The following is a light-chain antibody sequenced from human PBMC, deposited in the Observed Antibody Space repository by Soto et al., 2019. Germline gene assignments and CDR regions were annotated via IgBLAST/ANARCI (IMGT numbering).Light chain of an antibody. CDR2: AAS. CDR1: QSVGTY. J-gene: IGKJ1*01. V-gene: IGKV1-8*01. Sequence: AILMTQSPSSYSASTGDRVTITCRASQSVGTYLAWYQQKLGKAPKLLMYAASILQGAVPSRFSGRGSWTDFTLTIDSLQPEDFATYYCQQDVSDPPTFGQGTRVDVK. CDR3: QQDVSDPPT.